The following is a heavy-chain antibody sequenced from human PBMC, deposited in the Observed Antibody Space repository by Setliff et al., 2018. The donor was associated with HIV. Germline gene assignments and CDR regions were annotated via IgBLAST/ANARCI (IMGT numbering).Heavy chain of an antibody. V-gene: IGHV1-46*01. CDR1: GDTSTIHY. CDR2: MNKDGVGT. CDR3: AKEGGSHCTKGVCFPTNWLDS. J-gene: IGHJ5*01. D-gene: IGHD2-8*01. Sequence: ASVKVSCKASGDTSTIHYIHWVRQAPGQGLEWMGIMNKDGVGTTYAQKFQGRVTLTRDRSTNTVYMDLNSLRSEDTAVYYCAKEGGSHCTKGVCFPTNWLDSWGQGTLVTLSS.